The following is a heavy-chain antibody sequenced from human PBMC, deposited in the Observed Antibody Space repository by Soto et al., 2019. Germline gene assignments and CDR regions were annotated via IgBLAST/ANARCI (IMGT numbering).Heavy chain of an antibody. CDR3: ARDPVVTAYYYYGMDV. CDR1: GGSILCYY. CDR2: IYTSGST. V-gene: IGHV4-4*07. Sequence: PTDTVSLTGTGRGGSILCYYWGGIRQRAGQGLEWIGRIYTSGSTNYSPSLKGRVTMSVDTSKNRFSLKLSSVTAADTAVYYCARDPVVTAYYYYGMDVWGQGTTVTVS. D-gene: IGHD5-18*01. J-gene: IGHJ6*02.